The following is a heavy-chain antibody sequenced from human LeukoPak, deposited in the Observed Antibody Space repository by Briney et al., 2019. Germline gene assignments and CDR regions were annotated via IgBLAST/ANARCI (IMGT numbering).Heavy chain of an antibody. D-gene: IGHD6-13*01. CDR1: GYTFTSYD. J-gene: IGHJ6*03. V-gene: IGHV1-2*06. Sequence: GASVKVSCKASGYTFTSYDINRVRQAPGQGLEWMGRINPNSGGTNYAQKFQGRVTMTRDTSISTAYMELSRLRSDDTAVYYCARRSAAGTPYYYYYMDVWGKGTTVTVSS. CDR3: ARRSAAGTPYYYYYMDV. CDR2: INPNSGGT.